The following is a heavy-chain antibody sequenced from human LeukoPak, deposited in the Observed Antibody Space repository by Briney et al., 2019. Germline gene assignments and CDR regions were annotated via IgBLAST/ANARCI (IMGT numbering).Heavy chain of an antibody. J-gene: IGHJ4*02. D-gene: IGHD3-10*01. V-gene: IGHV3-23*01. CDR3: ARETAITMVRGVANY. Sequence: SGGSLRLSCAASGFSLSNFGIHWVRQAPGKGLEWVSGISGSGAGTYDADSVKGRFTISRDNSKNTLYLQMNSLRAEDTAVYYCARETAITMVRGVANYWGQGTLVTISS. CDR2: ISGSGAGT. CDR1: GFSLSNFG.